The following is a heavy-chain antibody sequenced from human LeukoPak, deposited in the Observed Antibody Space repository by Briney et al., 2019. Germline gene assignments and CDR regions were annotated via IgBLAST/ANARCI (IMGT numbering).Heavy chain of an antibody. CDR3: ARTRTYHDEGRGILYAFDI. V-gene: IGHV1-2*02. Sequence: GASVKVSCKASGYIFTGYYMHWVRQAPGQGLEWMGWINPNNGGRNYAQKFQGRVTMTRDTSIGTAYMELSRLQSDDTAIYYCARTRTYHDEGRGILYAFDIWGRGTMVTVS. D-gene: IGHD3-3*01. J-gene: IGHJ3*02. CDR2: INPNNGGR. CDR1: GYIFTGYY.